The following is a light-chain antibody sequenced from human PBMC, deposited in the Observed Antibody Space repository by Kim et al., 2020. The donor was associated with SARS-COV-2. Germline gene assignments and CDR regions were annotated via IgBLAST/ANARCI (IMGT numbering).Light chain of an antibody. CDR1: QSVSSNY. CDR3: QQYASSPLT. CDR2: GAS. J-gene: IGKJ4*01. Sequence: SPGERATLSCRASQSVSSNYLARYQQRPGQAPRLLIYGASSRATGIPDRFSGTGYGTDFTFTITRLEREDFAVYYCQQYASSPLTFGGGTKVDIK. V-gene: IGKV3-20*01.